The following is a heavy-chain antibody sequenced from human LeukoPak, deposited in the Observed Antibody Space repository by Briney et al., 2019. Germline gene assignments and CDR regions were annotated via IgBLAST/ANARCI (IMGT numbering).Heavy chain of an antibody. CDR1: GFTFSSYA. J-gene: IGHJ3*02. V-gene: IGHV3-30*04. D-gene: IGHD1-1*01. CDR2: ISYDGSNK. Sequence: GVSLRLSCAASGFTFSSYAMHWVRQAPGKGLEWVAVISYDGSNKYYADSVKGRFTISRDNSKNTLYLQMNSLRAEDTAVYYCASGMTTSDAFDIWGQGTMVTVSS. CDR3: ASGMTTSDAFDI.